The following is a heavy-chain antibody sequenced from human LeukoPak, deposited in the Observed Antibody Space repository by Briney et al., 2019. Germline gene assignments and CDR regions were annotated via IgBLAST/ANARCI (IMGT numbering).Heavy chain of an antibody. CDR2: ISAYNGNT. D-gene: IGHD3-16*02. CDR3: ARDAFGGVIAWAPRLDY. V-gene: IGHV1-18*01. Sequence: GASVKVSCKASGYTFTSYGISWVRQAPGQGLEWMGWISAYNGNTNYAQKLQGRVTMTTDTSTSTAYMELRSLRSDDTAVYYCARDAFGGVIAWAPRLDYWGQGTLVTVSS. J-gene: IGHJ4*02. CDR1: GYTFTSYG.